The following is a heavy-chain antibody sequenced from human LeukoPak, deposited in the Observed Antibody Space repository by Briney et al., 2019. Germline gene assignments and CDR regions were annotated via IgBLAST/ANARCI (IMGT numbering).Heavy chain of an antibody. CDR2: ISGSGGST. D-gene: IGHD3-22*01. CDR1: GFTFSSYA. CDR3: AKVIYYDSSGYFPFDY. V-gene: IGHV3-23*01. J-gene: IGHJ4*02. Sequence: GGSLRLSCAASGFTFSSYAMSWVRQAPGKGLEWVSAISGSGGSTYYADSVKGRFTISRDNSKNTLYLQMNSLRAEDTAVYYCAKVIYYDSSGYFPFDYWGQGTLVTVSS.